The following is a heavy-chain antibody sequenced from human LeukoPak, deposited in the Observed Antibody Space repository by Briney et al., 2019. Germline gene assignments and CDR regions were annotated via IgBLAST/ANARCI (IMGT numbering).Heavy chain of an antibody. J-gene: IGHJ6*04. CDR1: GGSFSGYY. Sequence: SETLSLTCAVYGGSFSGYYWSWIRQPPGKGLEWIGEINHSGSTNYNPSLKSRVTISVDTSKNQFSLKLSSVTAVDTAVYYCARVPQFSAAGLNYYYGMDVWGKGTTVTVSS. D-gene: IGHD6-13*01. CDR3: ARVPQFSAAGLNYYYGMDV. CDR2: INHSGST. V-gene: IGHV4-34*01.